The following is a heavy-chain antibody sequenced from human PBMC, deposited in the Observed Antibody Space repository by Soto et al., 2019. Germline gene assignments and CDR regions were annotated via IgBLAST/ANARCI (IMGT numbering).Heavy chain of an antibody. J-gene: IGHJ3*02. V-gene: IGHV1-3*01. Sequence: ASAKVSCKASGYTFTSYAMHWVRQAPGQRLEWMGWINAGNGNTKYSQKFQGRVTITRDTSTSTAYMELRSLRSDDTAVYYCAREYATDYYDSSGYLRTDAFDIWGQGTMVTVSS. D-gene: IGHD3-22*01. CDR1: GYTFTSYA. CDR3: AREYATDYYDSSGYLRTDAFDI. CDR2: INAGNGNT.